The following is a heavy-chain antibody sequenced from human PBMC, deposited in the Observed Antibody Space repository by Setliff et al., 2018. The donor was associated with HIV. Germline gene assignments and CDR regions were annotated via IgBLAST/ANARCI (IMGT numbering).Heavy chain of an antibody. Sequence: PGESLKISCKASGYSFTSYWIGWVRQMPGKGLEWMGIINPGDSDIRYSPSFRGQVTISVDKSINTAYLQWSSLKASDTAMYYCACSITVAGGRSFYYYAIDVWGQGTTVTVSS. J-gene: IGHJ6*02. CDR2: INPGDSDI. CDR3: ACSITVAGGRSFYYYAIDV. D-gene: IGHD1-20*01. CDR1: GYSFTSYW. V-gene: IGHV5-51*01.